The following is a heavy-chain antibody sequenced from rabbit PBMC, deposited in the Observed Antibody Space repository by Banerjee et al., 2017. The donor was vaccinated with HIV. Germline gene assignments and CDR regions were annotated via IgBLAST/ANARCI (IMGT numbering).Heavy chain of an antibody. V-gene: IGHV1S45*01. CDR3: ARSNTYYGMDL. Sequence: QEQLEESGGGLVQPEGSLTLTCTASGFSFSSSYRICWVRQAPGKGLEWIGCIYVGSSVTTYYASWVNGRFTISETSSTTVTLQMTTLTAADTATYFCARSNTYYGMDLWGPGTLVTVS. J-gene: IGHJ6*01. CDR2: IYVGSSVTT. CDR1: GFSFSSSYR.